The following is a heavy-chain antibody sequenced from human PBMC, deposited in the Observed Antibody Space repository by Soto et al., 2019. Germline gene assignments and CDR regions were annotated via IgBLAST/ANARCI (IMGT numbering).Heavy chain of an antibody. CDR3: ARDRGYGTPFDY. J-gene: IGHJ4*02. Sequence: EVQLVESGGGLVQPGGSLRLSCAASEFTFSSYWIHWVRQAPGKGPVWVSRINNDGSSTMYADSVKGRFTISRDNAKNTLYLQMNSLRAEDTAVYYCARDRGYGTPFDYWGQGTLVTVSS. V-gene: IGHV3-74*03. D-gene: IGHD5-12*01. CDR2: INNDGSST. CDR1: EFTFSSYW.